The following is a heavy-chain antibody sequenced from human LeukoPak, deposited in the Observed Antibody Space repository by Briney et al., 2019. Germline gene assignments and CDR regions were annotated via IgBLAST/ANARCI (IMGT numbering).Heavy chain of an antibody. CDR3: ARGCGYSGYDCGY. J-gene: IGHJ4*02. D-gene: IGHD5-12*01. CDR1: GFTFSSYS. Sequence: GGSLRLSCAASGFTFSSYSMSWVRQAPGQGLEWVSSISSSSSYIYYADSVKGRFTISRDNAKNSLYLQMNSLRAEDTAVYYCARGCGYSGYDCGYWGQGTLVTVSS. V-gene: IGHV3-21*01. CDR2: ISSSSSYI.